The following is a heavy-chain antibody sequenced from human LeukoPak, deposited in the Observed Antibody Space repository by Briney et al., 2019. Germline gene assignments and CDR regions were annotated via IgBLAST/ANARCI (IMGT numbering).Heavy chain of an antibody. Sequence: SETLSLTCAVYGGSFSGYYWSWIRQPPGKGLEWIGEINHSGSTNYNPSLKSRVTISVDTSKNQFSLKLSSVTAADTAVYYCASSLASGYSYGSFDYWGQGTLVTVSS. CDR3: ASSLASGYSYGSFDY. CDR1: GGSFSGYY. CDR2: INHSGST. J-gene: IGHJ4*02. D-gene: IGHD5-18*01. V-gene: IGHV4-34*01.